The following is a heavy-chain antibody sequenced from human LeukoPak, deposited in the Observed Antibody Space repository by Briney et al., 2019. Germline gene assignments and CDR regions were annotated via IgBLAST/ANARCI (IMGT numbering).Heavy chain of an antibody. CDR3: AKDVLHYDSSGYYYIFDY. Sequence: GRSLRLSCAASGFTFSSYGMHWVRQAPGKGPEWVAVISYDGSNKYYADSVKGRFTISRDNSKNTLYLQMNSLRAEDTAVYYCAKDVLHYDSSGYYYIFDYWGQGTLVTVSS. CDR2: ISYDGSNK. CDR1: GFTFSSYG. D-gene: IGHD3-22*01. V-gene: IGHV3-30*18. J-gene: IGHJ4*02.